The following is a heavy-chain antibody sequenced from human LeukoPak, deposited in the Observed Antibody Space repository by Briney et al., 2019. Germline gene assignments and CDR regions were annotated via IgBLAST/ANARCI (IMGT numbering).Heavy chain of an antibody. D-gene: IGHD5-24*01. CDR2: ISSSSSCI. CDR3: ARDRGEGYTPGGFDY. CDR1: GFTFSSYS. J-gene: IGHJ4*02. V-gene: IGHV3-21*01. Sequence: GGSLRLSCAASGFTFSSYSMNWVRQAPGKGLEWVSSISSSSSCIYYADSVKGRFTISRDNAKNSLYLQMNSLRAEDTAVYYCARDRGEGYTPGGFDYWGQGTLVTVSS.